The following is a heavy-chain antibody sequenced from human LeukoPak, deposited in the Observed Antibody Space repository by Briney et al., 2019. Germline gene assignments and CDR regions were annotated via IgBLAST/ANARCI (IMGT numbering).Heavy chain of an antibody. V-gene: IGHV4-59*08. Sequence: ETLSLTCTVSGGSISGYYWSWIRQPPGKGLEYIGYIYSSGRTNYNPSLKGRVTMSVDTSKNQVSLRVTSVTAADTAVYYCARHTSYRNWGDFDYWGQGTLVTVSS. D-gene: IGHD7-27*01. CDR3: ARHTSYRNWGDFDY. CDR1: GGSISGYY. CDR2: IYSSGRT. J-gene: IGHJ4*02.